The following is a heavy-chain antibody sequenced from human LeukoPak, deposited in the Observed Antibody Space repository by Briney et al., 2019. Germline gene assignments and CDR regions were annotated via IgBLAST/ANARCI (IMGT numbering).Heavy chain of an antibody. CDR1: GGTFSSYA. J-gene: IGHJ4*02. CDR2: IIPIFGIA. V-gene: IGHV1-69*04. Sequence: ASVKVSCKASGGTFSSYAISWVRQAPGQGLEWMGRIIPIFGIANYAQKFQGRVTITADKSTSTAYMELSSLRSEDTAVYHCAREWEWELLFEVGSYFDYWGQGTLVTVSS. CDR3: AREWEWELLFEVGSYFDY. D-gene: IGHD1-26*01.